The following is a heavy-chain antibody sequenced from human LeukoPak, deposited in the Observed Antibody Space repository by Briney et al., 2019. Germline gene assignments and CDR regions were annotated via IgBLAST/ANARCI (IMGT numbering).Heavy chain of an antibody. V-gene: IGHV3-23*01. CDR1: GFTFSSYA. J-gene: IGHJ4*02. CDR2: ISDNGGST. CDR3: AKPPPDSSSWLFDY. D-gene: IGHD6-13*01. Sequence: QTGGSLRLSCAASGFTFSSYAMSWVRQAPGKGLEWVSTISDNGGSTYYADSVKGRFTISRDNSKHTLYLQMNSLRAEDTAVYYCAKPPPDSSSWLFDYWGQGALVTVSS.